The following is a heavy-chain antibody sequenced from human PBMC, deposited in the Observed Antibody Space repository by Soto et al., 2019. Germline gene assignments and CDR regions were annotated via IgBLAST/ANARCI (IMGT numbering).Heavy chain of an antibody. Sequence: PGESLKISCKGSGYSFTSYWIGWVRQMPGKGLEWMGIIYPGDSDTRYSPSFQGQVTISADKSISTAYLQWSSLKASDTAMYYCARREYYGSGSYPNLDYYYYGMDVWGQGTTVTVSS. CDR3: ARREYYGSGSYPNLDYYYYGMDV. J-gene: IGHJ6*02. D-gene: IGHD3-10*01. V-gene: IGHV5-51*01. CDR1: GYSFTSYW. CDR2: IYPGDSDT.